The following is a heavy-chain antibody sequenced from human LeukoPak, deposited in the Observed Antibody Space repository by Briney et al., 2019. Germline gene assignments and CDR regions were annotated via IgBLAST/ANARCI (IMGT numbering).Heavy chain of an antibody. CDR1: GGTFSSYA. CDR3: VVPSSRPDFWSGYYYYYMDV. Sequence: SVKVSCKASGGTFSSYAISWVRQAPGQGLEWLGGIIPIFGTANFAQKFQGRVTITANESTSTAYMELSSLRSEDTAVYYCVVPSSRPDFWSGYYYYYMDVWGKGTTVTVSS. V-gene: IGHV1-69*01. J-gene: IGHJ6*03. D-gene: IGHD3-3*01. CDR2: IIPIFGTA.